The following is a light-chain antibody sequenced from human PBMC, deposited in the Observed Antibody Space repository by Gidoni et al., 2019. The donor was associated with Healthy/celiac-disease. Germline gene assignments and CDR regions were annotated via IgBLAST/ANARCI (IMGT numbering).Light chain of an antibody. CDR3: PQYGSSPDT. CDR2: GAS. CDR1: QSVSSSY. V-gene: IGKV3-20*01. Sequence: ESVLTQSPGTLSLPPGERATLSCRASQSVSSSYLAWYQQKPGQAPRLLIYGASSRATGIPDRFSGSGSGTDFTLTIRRLEPEAFAVYYCPQYGSSPDTFGQGTKLEIK. J-gene: IGKJ2*01.